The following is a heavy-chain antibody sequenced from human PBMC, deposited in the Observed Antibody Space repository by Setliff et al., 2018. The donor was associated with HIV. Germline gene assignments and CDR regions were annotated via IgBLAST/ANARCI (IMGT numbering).Heavy chain of an antibody. D-gene: IGHD2-8*02. CDR3: VKDAYSTGKPGIS. V-gene: IGHV3-NL1*01. CDR1: GFTFSDYV. J-gene: IGHJ4*02. CDR2: VSNTGRRT. Sequence: SLRLSCAASGFTFSDYVMYWVRQAPGKGLEWVSAVSNTGRRTFYADSVKGRFTISKDNFENVVYLQMNSLRVDDTAVYYCVKDAYSTGKPGISWGQGTQVTVSS.